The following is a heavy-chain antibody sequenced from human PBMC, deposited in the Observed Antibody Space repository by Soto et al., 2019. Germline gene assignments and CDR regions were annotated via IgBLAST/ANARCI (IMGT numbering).Heavy chain of an antibody. CDR2: ISGSGSAT. D-gene: IGHD6-13*01. J-gene: IGHJ4*02. CDR3: APGRQLGMND. CDR1: GFSFSTCA. Sequence: GGSLRLSCAASGFSFSTCAMGWVRQAPGKGLEWVSAISGSGSATYYADPVKGRFTISRDNSKMTLYLQMDSLRAEDTAVYYCAPGRQLGMNDWGQGTVVTVSS. V-gene: IGHV3-23*01.